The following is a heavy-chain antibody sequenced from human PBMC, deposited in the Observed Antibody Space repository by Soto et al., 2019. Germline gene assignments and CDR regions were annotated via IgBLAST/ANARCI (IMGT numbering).Heavy chain of an antibody. CDR3: ARNGFKQYLSHFDV. V-gene: IGHV6-1*01. Sequence: SQTLSLTCAISGDSVSSNSVAWNWIRQSPSRGPEWLGRTYYRSKWYNDFAPSVKSRITINADTSKNQFSLQLNSVTPEDTAVYYCARNGFKQYLSHFDVWGQGTLVTVSS. CDR2: TYYRSKWYN. D-gene: IGHD2-2*02. J-gene: IGHJ4*02. CDR1: GDSVSSNSVA.